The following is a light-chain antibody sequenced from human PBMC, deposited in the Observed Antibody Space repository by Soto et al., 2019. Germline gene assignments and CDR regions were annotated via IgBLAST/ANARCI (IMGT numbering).Light chain of an antibody. CDR3: QFYDSTQSGFV. CDR1: SSNIGPNYD. Sequence: QSVLTQPPSVSGAPGQRVTISCTGSSSNIGPNYDVHWYQQLPGAAPKLLIYGNNNRPSGVPDRFSGSKSDTSASLAITGLQVEDEADYYCQFYDSTQSGFVFGSGTKVTVL. CDR2: GNN. V-gene: IGLV1-40*01. J-gene: IGLJ1*01.